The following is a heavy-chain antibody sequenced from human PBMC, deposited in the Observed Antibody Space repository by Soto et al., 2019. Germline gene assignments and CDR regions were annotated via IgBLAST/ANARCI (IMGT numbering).Heavy chain of an antibody. CDR1: GGSISTRSSY. CDR3: ASLATDRGGIDT. CDR2: IYYSGST. Sequence: SETLSLTCTVSGGSISTRSSYWGWIRQPPGKGLEWIGSIYYSGSTYYNPSLKSRVTISVDAFKSLFFVKVNSVTAADTAVYSWASLATDRGGIDTWGHGTLVGVSS. V-gene: IGHV4-39*01. D-gene: IGHD3-10*01. J-gene: IGHJ4*03.